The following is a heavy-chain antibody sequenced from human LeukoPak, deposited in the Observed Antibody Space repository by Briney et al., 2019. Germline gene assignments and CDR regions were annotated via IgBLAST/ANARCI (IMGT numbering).Heavy chain of an antibody. D-gene: IGHD6-13*01. CDR1: GGSSTNYY. J-gene: IGHJ4*02. CDR2: VDYSGGT. CDR3: ARRGSAGSTWYHFDY. Sequence: PSETLSLTCTVSGGSSTNYYWNWIRQPPGKELEWIGYVDYSGGTSYNPSLKSRVTISVDTSKNQFSLRLTSVTAADTAVYYCARRGSAGSTWYHFDYWGKGTLVTVSS. V-gene: IGHV4-59*12.